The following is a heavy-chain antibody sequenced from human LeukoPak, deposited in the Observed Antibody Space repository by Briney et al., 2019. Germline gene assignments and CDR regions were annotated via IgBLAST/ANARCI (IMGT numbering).Heavy chain of an antibody. CDR1: GFTFSSYR. CDR2: ISSSSSTI. V-gene: IGHV3-48*01. CDR3: ATSSLYSGSQNFDY. J-gene: IGHJ4*02. D-gene: IGHD1-26*01. Sequence: PGGSLRLSCAASGFTFSSYRMNWVRQAPGKGLEWVSYISSSSSTIYYADSVKGRFTISRDNAKNSLYLQMNSLRAEDTAVYYCATSSLYSGSQNFDYWGQGTLVSVSS.